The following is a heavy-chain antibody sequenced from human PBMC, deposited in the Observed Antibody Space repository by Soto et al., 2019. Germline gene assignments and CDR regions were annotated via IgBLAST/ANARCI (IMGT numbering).Heavy chain of an antibody. V-gene: IGHV3-49*03. D-gene: IGHD5-18*01. CDR3: TRDHYGRGFSSGAFDS. Sequence: GGSLRLSCSPSGFTFGDYAMNWFRQAPGKGLEWVGFIKSKAFGGTPEYAASVKGRFTISRDDSTSIAYLQMNSLKTDDTAVYYCTRDHYGRGFSSGAFDSWGQGAPVTVSS. J-gene: IGHJ4*02. CDR1: GFTFGDYA. CDR2: IKSKAFGGTP.